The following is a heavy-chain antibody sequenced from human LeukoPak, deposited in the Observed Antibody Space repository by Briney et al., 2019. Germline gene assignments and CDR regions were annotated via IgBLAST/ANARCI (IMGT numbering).Heavy chain of an antibody. D-gene: IGHD3-9*01. CDR2: INWHGGSK. CDR1: GFTLDDYG. CDR3: ARSGLTGYLYYFDY. Sequence: GRSLRLSCAASGFTLDDYGMSWVRHAPGKGLELVSGINWHGGSKGYTDSVKGRFTISRDNAKNSLYLQMNSLRAEDTALYYCARSGLTGYLYYFDYWGQGTLVTVSS. J-gene: IGHJ4*02. V-gene: IGHV3-20*04.